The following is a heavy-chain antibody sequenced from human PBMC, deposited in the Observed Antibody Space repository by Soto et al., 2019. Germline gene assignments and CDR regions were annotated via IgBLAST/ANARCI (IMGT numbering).Heavy chain of an antibody. CDR2: ITSNGGST. J-gene: IGHJ3*02. CDR3: ARSFRRYDAFDI. Sequence: EVQLVESGGGLVQPGGSPRLSCAASGFTFSSYAMHWVRQAPGKGLESVSTITSNGGSTYYADSVKGRFTISRDNSKNTLYLQMGSLRAEDMAVYYCARSFRRYDAFDIWGQGTMVTVSS. V-gene: IGHV3-64*07. CDR1: GFTFSSYA. D-gene: IGHD6-6*01.